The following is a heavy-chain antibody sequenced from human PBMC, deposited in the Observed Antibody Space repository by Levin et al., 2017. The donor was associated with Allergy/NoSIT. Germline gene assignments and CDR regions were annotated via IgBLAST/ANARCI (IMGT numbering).Heavy chain of an antibody. CDR2: IDPAGGVT. J-gene: IGHJ5*02. Sequence: GGSLRLSCAASGFAFHTYAMTWVRQAPGKGLEWVSGIDPAGGVTYYAESVKGRFTISRDNSKNTFYLQLNDLRPDDTAVYYCVRPNGNFPVYWFDPWGQGTLVTVSS. CDR3: VRPNGNFPVYWFDP. CDR1: GFAFHTYA. V-gene: IGHV3-23*01. D-gene: IGHD1-7*01.